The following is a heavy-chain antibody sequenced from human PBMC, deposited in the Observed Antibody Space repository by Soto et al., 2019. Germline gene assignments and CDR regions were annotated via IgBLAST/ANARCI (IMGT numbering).Heavy chain of an antibody. CDR1: GFTFSSYA. D-gene: IGHD3-3*01. J-gene: IGHJ6*02. CDR3: ARDEIRFSWAYGMDV. V-gene: IGHV3-30-3*01. Sequence: QVQLVESGGGVVQPGRSLRLSCAASGFTFSSYAMHWVRQAPGKGLEWVAVISYDGSNKYYADSVKDRFTISRDNSKNTLYLQMNSLRAEDTAVYYCARDEIRFSWAYGMDVWGQGTTVTVSS. CDR2: ISYDGSNK.